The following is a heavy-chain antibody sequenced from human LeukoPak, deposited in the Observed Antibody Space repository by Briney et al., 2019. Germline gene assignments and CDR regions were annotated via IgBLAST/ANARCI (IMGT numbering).Heavy chain of an antibody. CDR3: AVWGAFDY. J-gene: IGHJ4*02. CDR2: ISSSSNYI. Sequence: GGSLRLSCAASGFTFSSYSVNWVRQAPGKGLEWVSFISSSSNYIYYADSVKGRFTISRDNAKNSLYLQMSSLRAEDTAVYYCAVWGAFDYWGQGTLVTVSS. CDR1: GFTFSSYS. D-gene: IGHD7-27*01. V-gene: IGHV3-21*01.